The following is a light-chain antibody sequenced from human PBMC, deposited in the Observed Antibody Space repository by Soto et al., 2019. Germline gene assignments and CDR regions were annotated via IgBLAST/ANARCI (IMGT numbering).Light chain of an antibody. J-gene: IGLJ2*01. Sequence: QSVLTQPPSVSGAPGQRVTISCTGTSSNIGAGYAVHWYQQLPGTAPKLLIYGNTNRPSGVPDRFSGSKSGTSGSLTIAGLQAEDEADYYCSSYTSTNTPVVFGRGTKLTVL. CDR1: SSNIGAGYA. CDR2: GNT. V-gene: IGLV1-40*01. CDR3: SSYTSTNTPVV.